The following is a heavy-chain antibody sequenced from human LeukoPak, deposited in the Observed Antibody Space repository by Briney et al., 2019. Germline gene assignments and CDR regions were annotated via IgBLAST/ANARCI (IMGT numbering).Heavy chain of an antibody. CDR2: ISAYNANT. Sequence: ASVTVSCKASGYTFTSYGISWVRQAPGQGVEWMGWISAYNANTNYAQKLQGRVTMTTDTSTSTAYMELRSLRSDDTAVYYCARRGPYDSSDYWGQGTLVTVSS. V-gene: IGHV1-18*01. CDR3: ARRGPYDSSDY. J-gene: IGHJ4*02. CDR1: GYTFTSYG. D-gene: IGHD3-16*01.